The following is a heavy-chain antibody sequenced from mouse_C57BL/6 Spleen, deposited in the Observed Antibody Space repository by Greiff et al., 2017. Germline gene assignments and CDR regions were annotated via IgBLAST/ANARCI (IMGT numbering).Heavy chain of an antibody. CDR1: GFTFNTYA. CDR3: VRDNSWYFDV. D-gene: IGHD1-3*01. Sequence: EVQLVESGGGLVQPKGSLKLSCAASGFTFNTYAMHWVRQAPGKGLEWVARLRSKSSNYATYYADSVKDRFTISRDDSQSMLYLQMNNLKTEDTAMYYCVRDNSWYFDVWGTGTTVTVSS. J-gene: IGHJ1*03. CDR2: LRSKSSNYAT. V-gene: IGHV10-3*01.